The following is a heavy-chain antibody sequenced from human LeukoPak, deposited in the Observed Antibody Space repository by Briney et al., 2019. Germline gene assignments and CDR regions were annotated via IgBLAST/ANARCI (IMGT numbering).Heavy chain of an antibody. V-gene: IGHV4-30-2*01. J-gene: IGHJ3*02. CDR1: GGSISSGGYS. Sequence: SETLSLTCAVSGGSISSGGYSWSWIRQPPGKGLEWIGYMYHSGTTHYNPSLKSRVTISVDRSKNQFSLKLSSVTAADTAVYYCVRGYYYDSSGYWVRAFDIWGQGTMVTVSS. CDR2: MYHSGTT. D-gene: IGHD3-22*01. CDR3: VRGYYYDSSGYWVRAFDI.